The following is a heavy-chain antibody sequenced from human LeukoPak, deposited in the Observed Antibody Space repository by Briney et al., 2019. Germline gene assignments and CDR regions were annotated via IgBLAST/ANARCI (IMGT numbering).Heavy chain of an antibody. V-gene: IGHV1-2*02. J-gene: IGHJ5*02. Sequence: ASVTVSCKASGYTFTGYYMHWVRQAPGQGLEWMGWINPNSGGTNYAQKFQGRVTMTRDTSISTAYMELSRLRSDDTAVYYCASLTTGTKFWFDPWGQGTLVTVSS. CDR2: INPNSGGT. D-gene: IGHD1-1*01. CDR3: ASLTTGTKFWFDP. CDR1: GYTFTGYY.